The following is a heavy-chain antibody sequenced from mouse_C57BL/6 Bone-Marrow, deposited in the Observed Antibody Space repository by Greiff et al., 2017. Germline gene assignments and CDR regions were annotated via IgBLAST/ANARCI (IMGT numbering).Heavy chain of an antibody. Sequence: EVQVVESGGGLVQPKGSLKLSCAASGFTFNTYAMHWVRQAPGKGLEWVARIRSKSSNYATYYADSVKGRFTISRDDSQSMLYLQMNNLKTEDTAMYYCVRNYYYGSRTGFAYWGQGTLVTVSA. J-gene: IGHJ3*01. CDR2: IRSKSSNYAT. D-gene: IGHD1-1*01. CDR1: GFTFNTYA. V-gene: IGHV10-3*01. CDR3: VRNYYYGSRTGFAY.